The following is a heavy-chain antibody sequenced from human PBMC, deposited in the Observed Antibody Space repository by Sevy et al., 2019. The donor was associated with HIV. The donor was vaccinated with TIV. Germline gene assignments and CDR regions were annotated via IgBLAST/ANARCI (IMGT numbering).Heavy chain of an antibody. CDR3: ARGGYYYDNAAYYALDS. CDR2: IWSEGDYQ. Sequence: GGSLRLSCAATGFTFSNYAMHWVRQAPGKGMEWVAIIWSEGDYQYHGDSVKGRFTISRDNSKNTLYLQMNNVRVEDTAVYYCARGGYYYDNAAYYALDSWGQGTLVTVSS. V-gene: IGHV3-33*01. D-gene: IGHD3-22*01. J-gene: IGHJ4*02. CDR1: GFTFSNYA.